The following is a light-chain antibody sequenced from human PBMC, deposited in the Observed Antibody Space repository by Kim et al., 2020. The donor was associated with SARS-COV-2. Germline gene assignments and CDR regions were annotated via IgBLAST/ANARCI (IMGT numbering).Light chain of an antibody. V-gene: IGKV1-9*01. J-gene: IGKJ4*01. CDR2: AAS. CDR1: EGISSY. Sequence: AFVGDRVTITCRASEGISSYLAWYQQKPGTAPKLLIYAASTLQSGVPSRFSGSGSGTDFTLTISSLQPEDFATYYCQQLNSYPLTFGGGTKVDIK. CDR3: QQLNSYPLT.